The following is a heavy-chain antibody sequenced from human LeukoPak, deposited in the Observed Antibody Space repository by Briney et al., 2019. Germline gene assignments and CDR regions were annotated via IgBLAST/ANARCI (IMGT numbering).Heavy chain of an antibody. CDR1: GYTFTSYY. Sequence: GASVKVSCKASGYTFTSYYMHWVRQAPGQGLEWMGRINPSGGSTSYAQKSQGRVTMTRDTSTSTVYMELSSLRSEDTAVYYCARDHPGMRYGSIQLWLGPGDYYYGMDVWGQGTTVTVSS. CDR2: INPSGGST. V-gene: IGHV1-46*01. CDR3: ARDHPGMRYGSIQLWLGPGDYYYGMDV. J-gene: IGHJ6*02. D-gene: IGHD5-18*01.